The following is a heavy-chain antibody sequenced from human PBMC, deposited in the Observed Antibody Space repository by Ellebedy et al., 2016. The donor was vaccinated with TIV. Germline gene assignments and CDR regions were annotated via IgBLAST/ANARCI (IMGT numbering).Heavy chain of an antibody. D-gene: IGHD6-19*01. CDR1: GFILSNSA. CDR3: AREGASGWYPY. Sequence: GESLKISCAASGFILSNSAMFWVRQAPGKGLAWVAVISYDGSNKHYGDSVEGRFTISRDNSRTTLYLQMNSLRPEDTAVYYCAREGASGWYPYWGQGTLVTISS. V-gene: IGHV3-30*04. J-gene: IGHJ4*02. CDR2: ISYDGSNK.